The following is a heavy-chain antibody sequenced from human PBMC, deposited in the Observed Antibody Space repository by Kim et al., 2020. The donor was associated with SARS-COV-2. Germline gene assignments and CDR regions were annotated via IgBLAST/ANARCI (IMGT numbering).Heavy chain of an antibody. Sequence: SVKVSCKASGFTFTSSAVQWVRQARGQRLEWIGWIVVGSGNTNYAQKFQERVTITRDMSTSTAYMELSSLRSEDMAVYYCAADRLGYCSSTSCYYYYGMDVWGQGTTVTVSS. V-gene: IGHV1-58*01. J-gene: IGHJ6*02. CDR3: AADRLGYCSSTSCYYYYGMDV. D-gene: IGHD2-2*01. CDR1: GFTFTSSA. CDR2: IVVGSGNT.